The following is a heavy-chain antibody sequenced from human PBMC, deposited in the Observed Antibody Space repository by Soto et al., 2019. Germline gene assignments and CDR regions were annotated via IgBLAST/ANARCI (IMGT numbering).Heavy chain of an antibody. Sequence: SETLSLTCSVSGGSISSYFWSWIRQPPGKGLEWLGYISYSGSTNYNPSLKRRVIITLDASKNQFSLKLSSVTAADTAVYYCARVGGSYSTGLAYWGQGTLVTVSS. V-gene: IGHV4-59*01. CDR3: ARVGGSYSTGLAY. CDR1: GGSISSYF. CDR2: ISYSGST. D-gene: IGHD1-26*01. J-gene: IGHJ4*02.